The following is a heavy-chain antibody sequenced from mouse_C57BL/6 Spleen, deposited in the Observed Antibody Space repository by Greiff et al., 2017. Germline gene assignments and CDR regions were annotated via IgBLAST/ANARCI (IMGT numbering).Heavy chain of an antibody. D-gene: IGHD1-1*01. CDR1: GYAFSSSW. CDR2: IYPGAGDT. V-gene: IGHV1-82*01. J-gene: IGHJ4*01. Sequence: QVQLQQSGPELVKPGASVKISCKASGYAFSSSWMNWVKQGPGKGLKWIGRIYPGAGDTNYNGKFKGKATLTSDKSSSTAYMQLSSLTSEDSAVYVCESRGYYGTYAMDYWGQGTSVTVSS. CDR3: ESRGYYGTYAMDY.